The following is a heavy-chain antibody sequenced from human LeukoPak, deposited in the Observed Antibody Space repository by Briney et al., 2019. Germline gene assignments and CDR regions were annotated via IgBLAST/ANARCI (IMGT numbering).Heavy chain of an antibody. Sequence: SETLSLTCTVSGGSISSYYWSWIRQPPGKGLEWIGYIYYSGSTNYNPSLKSRVTISVDTSKNQFSLKLSSVTAADTAVYYCARTGVDRGLFGYWGQGTLVTVSS. CDR2: IYYSGST. J-gene: IGHJ4*02. D-gene: IGHD3-3*01. V-gene: IGHV4-59*08. CDR3: ARTGVDRGLFGY. CDR1: GGSISSYY.